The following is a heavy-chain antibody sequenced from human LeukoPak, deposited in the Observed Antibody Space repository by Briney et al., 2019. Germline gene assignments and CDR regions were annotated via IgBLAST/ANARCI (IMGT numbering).Heavy chain of an antibody. J-gene: IGHJ4*02. CDR1: GFTFSSYA. V-gene: IGHV3-23*01. CDR2: ISGSGGST. Sequence: GGSLRLSCVASGFTFSSYAMSWVRQAPGKGLEWVSGISGSGGSTYYADSVKGRFTISRDSSKNTLYLQMNSLRAADTAVYYCAKGSYCVNGVCYMFDYWGQGTLVTVSS. D-gene: IGHD2-8*01. CDR3: AKGSYCVNGVCYMFDY.